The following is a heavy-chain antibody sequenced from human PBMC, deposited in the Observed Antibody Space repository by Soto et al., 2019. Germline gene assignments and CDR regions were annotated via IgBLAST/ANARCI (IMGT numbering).Heavy chain of an antibody. J-gene: IGHJ5*02. CDR2: LSYDGSIK. CDR3: VRVLYEFGSWFDP. V-gene: IGHV3-30-3*01. Sequence: PGGSLRLSCTASGFTFSGHAMHRVRQAPGKGLEWVAVLSYDGSIKNYADSVKGRFTISRDNSKNALYLQMNSLGIDDTAVYYCVRVLYEFGSWFDPLGQGTLFTVSS. D-gene: IGHD3-16*01. CDR1: GFTFSGHA.